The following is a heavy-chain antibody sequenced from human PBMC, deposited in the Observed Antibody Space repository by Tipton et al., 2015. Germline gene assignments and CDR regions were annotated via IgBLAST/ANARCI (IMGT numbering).Heavy chain of an antibody. CDR2: IIPIYGAA. J-gene: IGHJ4*02. CDR1: GGTFNNFP. V-gene: IGHV1-69*15. Sequence: QSGAEVKMPGSSVKVSCKASGGTFNNFPFSWVRQAPGQGLEWMGTIIPIYGAANYAQKFQGRLTITADESTTTAYMELSSLRSEDTAVYYCARDRRLPGNFDYWGQGTLVTVSS. CDR3: ARDRRLPGNFDY.